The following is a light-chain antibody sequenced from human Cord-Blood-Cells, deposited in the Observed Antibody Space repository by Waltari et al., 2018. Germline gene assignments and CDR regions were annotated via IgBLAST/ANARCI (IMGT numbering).Light chain of an antibody. CDR2: DVI. J-gene: IGLJ1*01. CDR3: CSYAGSYTYV. V-gene: IGLV2-11*01. Sequence: QSALTQPRSVSGSPGQSVTISCTGTSSDVGGYNYVSWSQPHPGKAPKLMIYDVIKRPSGVPDRFSGSKSGNTASLTISGLQAEDEADYYCCSYAGSYTYVFGTGTKVTVL. CDR1: SSDVGGYNY.